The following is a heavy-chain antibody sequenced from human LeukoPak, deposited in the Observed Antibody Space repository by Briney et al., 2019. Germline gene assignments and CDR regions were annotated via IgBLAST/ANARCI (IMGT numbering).Heavy chain of an antibody. CDR1: GGSISSSSYY. J-gene: IGHJ6*02. CDR2: IYYSGST. V-gene: IGHV4-39*01. D-gene: IGHD3-22*01. Sequence: PSETLSLTCTVSGGSISSSSYYWGWIRQPPGKGLEWIGSIYYSGSTYYNPSLKSRVTISVDTSKNQFSLKLSSVTAADTAVYYCASWDSSGLYGMDVWGQGTTVTVSS. CDR3: ASWDSSGLYGMDV.